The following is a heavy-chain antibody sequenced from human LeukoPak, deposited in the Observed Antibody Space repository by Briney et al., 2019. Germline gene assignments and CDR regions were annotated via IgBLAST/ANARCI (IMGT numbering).Heavy chain of an antibody. Sequence: GGSLRLSCGASGFTFSKNWMSWVRQAPGKGLEWVANIQRDGSEKYYVGSVKGRFTISRDNARNSLYLHMNRLRVEDTAVYYCARDGSYCSSSDTGCYDRWHSNWGQGTLVTVSS. CDR2: IQRDGSEK. V-gene: IGHV3-7*01. J-gene: IGHJ4*02. CDR3: ARDGSYCSSSDTGCYDRWHSN. D-gene: IGHD2-2*01. CDR1: GFTFSKNW.